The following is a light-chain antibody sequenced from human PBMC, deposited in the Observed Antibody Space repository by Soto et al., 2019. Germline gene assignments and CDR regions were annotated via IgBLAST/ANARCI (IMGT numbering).Light chain of an antibody. CDR1: SSNIGSNT. CDR3: AAWDDSLKGVV. CDR2: SNN. V-gene: IGLV1-44*01. Sequence: QSVLTQPPSASGTPGQRVTISCSGSSSNIGSNTVNWYQQLPGTAPKLLIYSNNQRPSGVPDRFSGSKSGTSASLAISGLQSGDEAAYYCAAWDDSLKGVVFGGGTKVTVL. J-gene: IGLJ2*01.